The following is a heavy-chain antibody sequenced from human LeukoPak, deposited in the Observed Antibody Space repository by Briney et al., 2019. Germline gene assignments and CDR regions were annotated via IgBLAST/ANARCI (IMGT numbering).Heavy chain of an antibody. CDR3: ARTTVTTTNWFDP. CDR2: IIPILGIA. V-gene: IGHV1-69*04. CDR1: GGTFSSYA. J-gene: IGHJ5*02. Sequence: SVKVSCKASGGTFSSYAISWVRQAPGQGLEWMGRIIPILGIANYAQKFQGRVTITADKSTSTAYMELSSLRSEDTDVYYCARTTVTTTNWFDPWGQGTLVTVSS. D-gene: IGHD4-17*01.